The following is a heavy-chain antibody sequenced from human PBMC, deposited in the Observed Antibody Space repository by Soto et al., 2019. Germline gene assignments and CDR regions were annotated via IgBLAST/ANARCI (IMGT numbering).Heavy chain of an antibody. J-gene: IGHJ4*02. Sequence: QVQLVQSGAEVKKPGASVKVSCKASGYTFTSYGISWVRQAPGQGLEWIGWISAYNGNTNYAQKLQGRVSMTTDTCTSTAYMELRRLRSDDTAVYYCARYCSSTSCYGGGLGYWGQGTLVTVSS. CDR3: ARYCSSTSCYGGGLGY. D-gene: IGHD2-2*01. CDR1: GYTFTSYG. V-gene: IGHV1-18*01. CDR2: ISAYNGNT.